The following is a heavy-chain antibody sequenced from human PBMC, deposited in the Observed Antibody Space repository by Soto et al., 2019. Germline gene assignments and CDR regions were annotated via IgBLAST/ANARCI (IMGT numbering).Heavy chain of an antibody. Sequence: QVQLVQSGAEVKKPGASVKVSCKASGDTFTANYIHWVRQAPGQAFEWMGWINPKSGGTKFPQKFQGMVTMTRDTSFSTVCMTLTRLTSEDTAVYYCAGDLAKGGGSAGFDYWGQGTLVTVSS. V-gene: IGHV1-2*02. CDR1: GDTFTANY. CDR2: INPKSGGT. J-gene: IGHJ4*02. CDR3: AGDLAKGGGSAGFDY. D-gene: IGHD1-26*01.